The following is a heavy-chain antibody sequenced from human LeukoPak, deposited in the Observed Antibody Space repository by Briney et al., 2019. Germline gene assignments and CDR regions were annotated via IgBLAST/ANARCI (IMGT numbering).Heavy chain of an antibody. CDR1: GYSMSRAYY. Sequence: SETLSLTCTVSGYSMSRAYYWGWIRRPPGKDLKWIRSIYHSGGTYNNPSLKSLVTISVDASNKQFSLKLSSVTAADTAVYYCARPRPPSYSTHFDYGGQGTLVTVSS. D-gene: IGHD6-6*01. J-gene: IGHJ4*02. CDR3: ARPRPPSYSTHFDY. V-gene: IGHV4-38-2*02. CDR2: IYHSGGT.